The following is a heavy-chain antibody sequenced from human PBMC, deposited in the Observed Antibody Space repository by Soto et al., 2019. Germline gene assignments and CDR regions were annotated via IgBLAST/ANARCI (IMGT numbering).Heavy chain of an antibody. Sequence: PSETLSLTCAVSGGSISSSNWWSWVRQPPGKGLEWIGEIYHSGSTNYNPSLKSRVTISVDKSKNQFSLKLSSVTAADTAVYYCARGEEAVAGDDSFDIWGQGTMVTVSS. CDR1: GGSISSSNW. V-gene: IGHV4-4*02. J-gene: IGHJ3*02. D-gene: IGHD6-19*01. CDR3: ARGEEAVAGDDSFDI. CDR2: IYHSGST.